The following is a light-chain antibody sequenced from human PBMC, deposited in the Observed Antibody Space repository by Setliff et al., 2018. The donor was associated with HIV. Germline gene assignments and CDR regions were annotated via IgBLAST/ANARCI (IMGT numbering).Light chain of an antibody. Sequence: QSVLTQPASVSGSPRQSISISCTGTSSDVGGYNLVSWYQHHPGKAPKLVIYEDTQRPSGVSNRFSGSKSGNTASLTISGLQAEDEADYYCCSYAGSSTYVFGTGTKGTVL. V-gene: IGLV2-23*01. CDR2: EDT. J-gene: IGLJ1*01. CDR3: CSYAGSSTYV. CDR1: SSDVGGYNL.